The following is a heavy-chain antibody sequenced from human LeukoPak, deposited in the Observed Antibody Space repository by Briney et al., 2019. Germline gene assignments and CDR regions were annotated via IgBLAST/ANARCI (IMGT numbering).Heavy chain of an antibody. D-gene: IGHD6-19*01. CDR2: ISYDGSNK. Sequence: GGSLRLSCAASGFTFSSYGMHWVRQAPGKGLEWVAVISYDGSNKYYADSVKGRFTISRDNSKNTLYLQMNSLRAEDTAVYYCAKGHSSGWYWIYFQHWGQGTLVTVSP. CDR3: AKGHSSGWYWIYFQH. J-gene: IGHJ1*01. V-gene: IGHV3-30*18. CDR1: GFTFSSYG.